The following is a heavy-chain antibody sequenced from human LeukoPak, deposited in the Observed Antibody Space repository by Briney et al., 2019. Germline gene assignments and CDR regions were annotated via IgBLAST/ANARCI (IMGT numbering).Heavy chain of an antibody. J-gene: IGHJ5*02. CDR1: GFTFSSYG. CDR3: GKGNNWVDP. CDR2: IRYDGSNK. Sequence: SGGSLRLSCAASGFTFSSYGMHWVRQAPGKGLEWVAFIRYDGSNKYYADSVKGRCTISRDNSKNTLYMQMNSLRAEDTAVYYCGKGNNWVDPWGQGTLVIVSS. V-gene: IGHV3-30*02.